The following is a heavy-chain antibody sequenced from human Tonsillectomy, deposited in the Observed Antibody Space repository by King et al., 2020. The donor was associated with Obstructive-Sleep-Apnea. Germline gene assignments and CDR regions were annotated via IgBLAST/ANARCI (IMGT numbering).Heavy chain of an antibody. CDR1: GGSISSSSYY. CDR2: SYYTGST. CDR3: AREVAGTIDY. D-gene: IGHD6-19*01. Sequence: QLQESGPGLVKPSETLSLTCTVSGGSISSSSYYWGWIRQPPGQGLEWIGISYYTGSTYYNPSLKSRVTISVDTSKNQFSLKLSSVTAADTAVYYCAREVAGTIDYWGQGTLVTVSS. J-gene: IGHJ4*02. V-gene: IGHV4-39*07.